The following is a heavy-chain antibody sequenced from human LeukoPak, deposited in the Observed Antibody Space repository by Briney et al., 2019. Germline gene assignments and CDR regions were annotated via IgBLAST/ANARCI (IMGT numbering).Heavy chain of an antibody. CDR3: ARGEIAMAYNWCDP. CDR1: GFTFSSYW. CDR2: IKQDGSEK. D-gene: IGHD5-24*01. J-gene: IGHJ5*02. Sequence: GGSLRLSCAASGFTFSSYWMSWVRQAPGKRLEWVAHIKQDGSEKYYVDSVKGRFTISRDNAKNSLYLQMNSLRAEDTAVYYCARGEIAMAYNWCDPWGQGTLVTVSS. V-gene: IGHV3-7*03.